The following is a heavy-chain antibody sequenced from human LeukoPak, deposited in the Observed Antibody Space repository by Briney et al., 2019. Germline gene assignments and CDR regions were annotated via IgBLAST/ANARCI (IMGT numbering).Heavy chain of an antibody. CDR3: AKDLRMVRESRGGFDY. CDR2: ISWDGGST. J-gene: IGHJ4*02. V-gene: IGHV3-43*01. Sequence: GGSLRLPCAASGFTFDDYTMHWVRQAPGKGLEWVSLISWDGGSTYYADSVKGRFTVSRDNSKNSLYLQMNSLRTEDTALYYCAKDLRMVRESRGGFDYWGQGTLVTVSS. D-gene: IGHD3-10*01. CDR1: GFTFDDYT.